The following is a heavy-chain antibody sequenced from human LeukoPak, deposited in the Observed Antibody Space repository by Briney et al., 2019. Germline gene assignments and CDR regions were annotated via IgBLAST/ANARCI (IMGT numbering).Heavy chain of an antibody. J-gene: IGHJ4*02. V-gene: IGHV3-74*01. CDR3: VRDLGGRSGH. CDR1: GFTFSSNW. CDR2: SNEDGRTT. D-gene: IGHD1-26*01. Sequence: GGSLRLSCAASGFTFSSNWMHWVRQAPGKGLVWVSRSNEDGRTTNYADSVKGRFTISRDNARNTLYLQMNSLRADDTAVYYCVRDLGGRSGHWGPGTLVTVSS.